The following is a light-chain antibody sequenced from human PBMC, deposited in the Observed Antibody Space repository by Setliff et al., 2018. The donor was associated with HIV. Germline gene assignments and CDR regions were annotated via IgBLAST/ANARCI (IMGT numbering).Light chain of an antibody. CDR2: DVT. CDR3: CSYAGSYTYI. CDR1: SSDVGAYNY. J-gene: IGLJ1*01. Sequence: LTQPRSVSGSPGQSVTISCAGSSSDVGAYNYVSWYQHHPGKAPKLMIYDVTKRPSGVPDRFSGSKSGNTASLTISGLQAEDEAYYYCCSYAGSYTYIFGTGTRSPS. V-gene: IGLV2-11*01.